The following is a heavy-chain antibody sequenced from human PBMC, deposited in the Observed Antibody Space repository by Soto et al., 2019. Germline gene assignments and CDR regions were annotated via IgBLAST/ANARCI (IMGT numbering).Heavy chain of an antibody. V-gene: IGHV1-18*01. CDR2: ISAYNGNT. Sequence: VSCKASGYTFSRYGIMWVRQAPGQGLEWMGWISAYNGNTNSAEKLRGRLTMTTDASTTTAYMELRSLRSGDTAIYYCARDQGFRVVINSNWFDPWGQGTLVTVSS. D-gene: IGHD2-21*01. CDR3: ARDQGFRVVINSNWFDP. CDR1: GYTFSRYG. J-gene: IGHJ5*02.